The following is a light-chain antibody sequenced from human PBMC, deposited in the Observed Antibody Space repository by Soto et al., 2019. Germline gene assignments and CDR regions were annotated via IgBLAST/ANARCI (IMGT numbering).Light chain of an antibody. CDR1: SSDVGGYNY. CDR3: SSYAGSSNV. CDR2: EVN. Sequence: QSVLTQPPSASGSPGQSVALSCTGTSSDVGGYNYVSWYQQHPGKAPKLMIYEVNKRPSGVPDRFSGSKSGNTASLTVSGLQAEDEADYYCSSYAGSSNVFVTGTKLTVL. V-gene: IGLV2-8*01. J-gene: IGLJ1*01.